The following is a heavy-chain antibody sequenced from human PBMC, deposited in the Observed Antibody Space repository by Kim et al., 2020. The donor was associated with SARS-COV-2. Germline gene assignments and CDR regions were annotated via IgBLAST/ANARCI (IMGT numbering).Heavy chain of an antibody. CDR1: GFTFSNYW. J-gene: IGHJ3*01. CDR2: INSDGSST. D-gene: IGHD3-22*01. CDR3: ARDSHYYDSSAYYSHRAFDV. Sequence: GGSLRLSCAASGFTFSNYWMHWVRQVPGTGLVWVSRINSDGSSTTYADSVKGRFTISRENAKNTLYLQMNSLRAEDTAVYYCARDSHYYDSSAYYSHRAFDVWGHGTMFIVSS. V-gene: IGHV3-74*01.